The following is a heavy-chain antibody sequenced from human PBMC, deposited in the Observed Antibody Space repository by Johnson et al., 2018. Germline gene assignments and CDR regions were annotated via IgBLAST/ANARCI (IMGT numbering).Heavy chain of an antibody. J-gene: IGHJ3*02. CDR3: ARWGLDKVFDI. CDR1: GFTFSSHG. V-gene: IGHV3-33*01. CDR2: IWYDGSNK. D-gene: IGHD3-16*01. Sequence: VQLLESGGGVVQPGRSLKLSCVASGFTFSSHGMHWVRQAPGKGLEWVAVIWYDGSNKYYADSVKGRFTISRDNSKNTRSLQMNTLRAEDTAVYSCARWGLDKVFDILSQGPMVTVSS.